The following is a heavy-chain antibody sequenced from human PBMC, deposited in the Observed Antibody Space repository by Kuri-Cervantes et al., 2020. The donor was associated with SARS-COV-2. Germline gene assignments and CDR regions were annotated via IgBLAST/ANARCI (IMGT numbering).Heavy chain of an antibody. CDR2: LSQTGST. CDR1: GGSIIRGGYS. V-gene: IGHV4-30-2*01. J-gene: IGHJ5*02. Sequence: SETLSLTCAVSGGSIIRGGYSWFWIRQPPGAGPEYLGHLSQTGSTFFNPSLRSRVTISIEKSKNQFSLKLNSVTAADTAIYFCARGERRQQTTWFDPWGQGILVTVSS. CDR3: ARGERRQQTTWFDP. D-gene: IGHD3-16*01.